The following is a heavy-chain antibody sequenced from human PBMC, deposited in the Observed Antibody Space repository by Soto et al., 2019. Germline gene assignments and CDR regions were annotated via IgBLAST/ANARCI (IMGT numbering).Heavy chain of an antibody. D-gene: IGHD2-8*01. V-gene: IGHV3-23*01. CDR2: VSGSGGGT. Sequence: EVQLLESGGGLVQPGGSLRLSCATSGFTFTTHAMSWVRQAPGKGLEWVSAVSGSGGGTYYAETVRGRFTVSRDISRNTLYLQMNSLRADDTATYYCAKGGLLYATSVIDYWCQVTLVTVSS. CDR3: AKGGLLYATSVIDY. CDR1: GFTFTTHA. J-gene: IGHJ4*02.